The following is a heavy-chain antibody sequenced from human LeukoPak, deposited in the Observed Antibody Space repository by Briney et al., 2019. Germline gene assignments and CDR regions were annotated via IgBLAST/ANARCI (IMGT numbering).Heavy chain of an antibody. CDR1: GYTFTSYY. D-gene: IGHD2-21*01. Sequence: ASVKVSCKASGYTFTSYYMHWVRQAPGQGLEWMGIINPSGGSTSYAQKFQGRVTMTRDTSTSTVYMELSSLRSEDTAVYYCARETFPSYYYYGMDVWGQGTTVTVSS. J-gene: IGHJ6*02. CDR2: INPSGGST. CDR3: ARETFPSYYYYGMDV. V-gene: IGHV1-46*01.